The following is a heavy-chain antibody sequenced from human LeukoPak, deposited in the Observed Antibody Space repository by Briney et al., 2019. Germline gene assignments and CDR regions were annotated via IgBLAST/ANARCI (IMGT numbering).Heavy chain of an antibody. D-gene: IGHD3-22*01. CDR3: ARHGDYYDSSGPLDY. V-gene: IGHV4-39*01. Sequence: SETLPLTCTVAGGSVSNSSYYLRWIRQPPRKGLEWIGSIYYSGSTYYNPSLKSRVTISVDTSKNQFSLKLSSVTAADTAVYYCARHGDYYDSSGPLDYWGQGTLVTVSS. CDR2: IYYSGST. J-gene: IGHJ4*02. CDR1: GGSVSNSSYY.